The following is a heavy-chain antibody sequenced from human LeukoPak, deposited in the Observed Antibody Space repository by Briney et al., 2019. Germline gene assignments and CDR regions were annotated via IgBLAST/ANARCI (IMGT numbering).Heavy chain of an antibody. J-gene: IGHJ4*02. D-gene: IGHD1-14*01. CDR3: ARETPEYD. V-gene: IGHV3-21*01. Sequence: GGSLRLSCAASGFTFSHYGMHWVRQAPGKGLEWVSSISSSSSYIYYADSVKGRFTISRDNAKNSLYLQMNSLRDEDTAVYYCARETPEYDWGQGTLVTVSS. CDR1: GFTFSHYG. CDR2: ISSSSSYI.